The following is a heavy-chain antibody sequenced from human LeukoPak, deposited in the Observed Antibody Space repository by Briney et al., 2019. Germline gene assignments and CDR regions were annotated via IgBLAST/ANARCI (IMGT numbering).Heavy chain of an antibody. CDR2: IYYSGST. CDR3: AREGYYYDSSGYYYNYYFDY. V-gene: IGHV4-59*11. D-gene: IGHD3-22*01. CDR1: GGSISSHY. Sequence: SETLSLTCTVSGGSISSHYWSWIRQPPGKGLEWIGYIYYSGSTNYNPSLKSRVTISVDTSKNQFSLKLSSVTAADTAVYYCAREGYYYDSSGYYYNYYFDYWGQGTLVTVSS. J-gene: IGHJ4*02.